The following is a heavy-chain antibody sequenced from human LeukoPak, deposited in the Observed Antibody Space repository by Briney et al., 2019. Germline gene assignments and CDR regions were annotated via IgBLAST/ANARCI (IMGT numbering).Heavy chain of an antibody. Sequence: GGSLRLPCAASGFTFSSYAMSWVRQAPGKGLEWVSAISGSGGSTYYADSVKGRFTISRDNSKNTLYLQMNSLRAEDTAVYYCAKGRYSSSWYLGQYYFDCWGQGTLVTVSS. CDR1: GFTFSSYA. CDR2: ISGSGGST. D-gene: IGHD6-13*01. CDR3: AKGRYSSSWYLGQYYFDC. V-gene: IGHV3-23*01. J-gene: IGHJ4*02.